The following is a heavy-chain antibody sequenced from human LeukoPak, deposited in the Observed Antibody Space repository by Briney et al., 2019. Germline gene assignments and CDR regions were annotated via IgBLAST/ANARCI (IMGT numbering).Heavy chain of an antibody. Sequence: ASVKVSCKASGYTFTGYYMHWVRQAPGQGLEWMGWINPNSGDTKYAQKFQGRVTMTRDTSISTAYMELSRLRSDDTAVYYCATQRGSYLWGTDFNYWGQGTLVTVSS. CDR2: INPNSGDT. V-gene: IGHV1-2*02. J-gene: IGHJ4*02. CDR3: ATQRGSYLWGTDFNY. D-gene: IGHD3-16*01. CDR1: GYTFTGYY.